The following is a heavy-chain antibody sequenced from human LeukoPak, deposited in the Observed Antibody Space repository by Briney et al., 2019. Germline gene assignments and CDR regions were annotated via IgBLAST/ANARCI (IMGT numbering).Heavy chain of an antibody. D-gene: IGHD7-27*01. CDR2: ISYDGSYK. CDR3: AKILGTTGIFDY. CDR1: GFSFSNYG. J-gene: IGHJ4*02. Sequence: GRSLRLSCAASGFSFSNYGMHWVRQAPGKGLEWVAVISYDGSYKNYADSVKGRFTISRDNSKDTLNLQVSSLRAEDTAVYHCAKILGTTGIFDYWGQGTLVTVSS. V-gene: IGHV3-30*18.